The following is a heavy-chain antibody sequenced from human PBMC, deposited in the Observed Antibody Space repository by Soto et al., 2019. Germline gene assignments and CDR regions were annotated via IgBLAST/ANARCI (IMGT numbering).Heavy chain of an antibody. CDR3: AHQSRVYRFPSVY. D-gene: IGHD5-18*01. V-gene: IGHV2-5*02. CDR2: IYWDDDK. J-gene: IGHJ4*02. CDR1: GFSLSTTGVA. Sequence: QITLRESGPTLVTPTQTLTLTCTFSGFSLSTTGVAVGWIRQPPGKALEWLALIYWDDDKRYSPSLKTRLTITKDTSKNLVVLTMTNIDPVDTATYYCAHQSRVYRFPSVYWGQGTLVTVSS.